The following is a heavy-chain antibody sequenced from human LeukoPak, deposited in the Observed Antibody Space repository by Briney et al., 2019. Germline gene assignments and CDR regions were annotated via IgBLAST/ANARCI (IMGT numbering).Heavy chain of an antibody. D-gene: IGHD2-8*01. J-gene: IGHJ3*02. V-gene: IGHV4-34*01. CDR3: ARGGLMVYAVRVQNDAFDI. CDR1: GGSFSGYY. Sequence: TSETLSLTCAVYGGSFSGYYWSWIRQPPGKGPEWTGEINHSGSTNYNPSLKSRVTISVDTSKNQFSLKLSSVTAADTAVYYCARGGLMVYAVRVQNDAFDIWGQGTMVTVSS. CDR2: INHSGST.